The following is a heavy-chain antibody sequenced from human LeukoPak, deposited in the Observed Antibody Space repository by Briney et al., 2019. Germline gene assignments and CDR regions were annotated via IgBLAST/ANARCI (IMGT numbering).Heavy chain of an antibody. D-gene: IGHD4-11*01. J-gene: IGHJ4*02. CDR1: GLTFSNHY. V-gene: IGHV3-11*01. Sequence: GGSLRLSCAASGLTFSNHYMSWIRQAPGKGLEWVSYITSSDSGGFYADSVKGRFTISRDNAKNSLYLQMNSLRVEDTAVYYCARDGDTTSKVDYLGQGTLVTVSS. CDR3: ARDGDTTSKVDY. CDR2: ITSSDSGG.